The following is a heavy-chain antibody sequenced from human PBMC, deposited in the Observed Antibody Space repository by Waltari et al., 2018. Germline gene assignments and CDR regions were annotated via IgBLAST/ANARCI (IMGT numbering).Heavy chain of an antibody. CDR1: GGSISSNYN. V-gene: IGHV4-39*01. D-gene: IGHD4-17*01. Sequence: QLQLQESGPGLVKPSETLSLTCTVSGGSISSNYNWGCIRQPPGKGLEWMGNMQYRGSTFYNPYLKSRVTISLDTWSNQFSLRLSSVGAADTAVYFCGRIAFGDDGGYFQHWGQGTLVTVSS. CDR3: GRIAFGDDGGYFQH. J-gene: IGHJ1*01. CDR2: MQYRGST.